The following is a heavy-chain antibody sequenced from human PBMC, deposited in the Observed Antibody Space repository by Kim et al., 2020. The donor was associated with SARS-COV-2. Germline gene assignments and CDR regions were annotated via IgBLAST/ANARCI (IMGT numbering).Heavy chain of an antibody. V-gene: IGHV3-7*03. CDR2: K. D-gene: IGHD3-16*01. CDR3: ARQRGGTIDY. Sequence: KYYVDSVKGRFTISRDNAKNSLYLQMNSLRAEDTAVYYCARQRGGTIDYWGQGTLVTVSS. J-gene: IGHJ4*02.